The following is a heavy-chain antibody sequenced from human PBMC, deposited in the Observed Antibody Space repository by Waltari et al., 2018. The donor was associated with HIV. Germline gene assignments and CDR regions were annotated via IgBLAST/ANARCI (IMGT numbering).Heavy chain of an antibody. CDR1: GYSISSGYY. CDR2: IYHSGST. Sequence: QVQLQESGPGLVKPSETLSLTCAVSGYSISSGYYWCWIRQPPGKGLGWIGSIYHSGSTYYNPSLKSRVTISVDTSKNQFSLKLSSVTAADTAVYYCARDKVYGSGSYSTWGQGTLVTVSS. V-gene: IGHV4-38-2*02. D-gene: IGHD3-10*01. J-gene: IGHJ5*02. CDR3: ARDKVYGSGSYST.